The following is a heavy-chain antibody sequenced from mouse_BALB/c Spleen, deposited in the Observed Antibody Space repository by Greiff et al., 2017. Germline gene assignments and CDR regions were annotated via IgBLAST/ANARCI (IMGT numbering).Heavy chain of an antibody. CDR3: LLLPDYAMDY. J-gene: IGHJ4*01. V-gene: IGHV1S81*02. Sequence: QVQLQQSGAELVKPGASVKLSCKASGYTFTSYYMYWVKQRPGQGLEWIGEINPSNGGTNFNEKFKSKATLTVDKSSSTAYMQLSSLTSEDSAVYYCLLLPDYAMDYWGQGTSVTVSS. D-gene: IGHD2-10*01. CDR1: GYTFTSYY. CDR2: INPSNGGT.